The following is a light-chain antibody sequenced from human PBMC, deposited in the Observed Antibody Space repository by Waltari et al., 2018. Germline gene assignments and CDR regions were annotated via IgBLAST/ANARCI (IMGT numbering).Light chain of an antibody. CDR2: DAS. J-gene: IGKJ4*01. CDR3: QQRSRWPLT. CDR1: QSIDIY. Sequence: EIVLTQSPATLSLSPGESATLSCRASQSIDIYFAWYQQRPGQAPMLLISDASYRATGIPARFRGSGSGTDFTLTISSLEPEDFAVYSCQQRSRWPLTFGGGTKVEL. V-gene: IGKV3-11*01.